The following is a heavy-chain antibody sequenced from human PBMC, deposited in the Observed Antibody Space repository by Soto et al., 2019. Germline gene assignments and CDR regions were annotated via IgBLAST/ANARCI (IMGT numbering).Heavy chain of an antibody. V-gene: IGHV1-18*01. CDR3: ARLEYCSSTSCYLGLNYYYYYGMDV. J-gene: IGHJ6*01. CDR2: ISAYNGNT. CDR1: GYTFTSYG. Sequence: ASVKVSCKASGYTFTSYGISWVRQAPGQGLEWMGWISAYNGNTNYAQKLQGRVTMTTDTSTSTAYMELRSLRSDDTAVYYCARLEYCSSTSCYLGLNYYYYYGMDVWGQGITVTVSS. D-gene: IGHD2-2*01.